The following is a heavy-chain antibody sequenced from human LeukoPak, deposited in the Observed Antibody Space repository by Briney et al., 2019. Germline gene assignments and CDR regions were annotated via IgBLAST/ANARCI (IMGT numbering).Heavy chain of an antibody. Sequence: PGGSLRLSCAASGFTFSSYGMSWVRQTSGKGLEWVSGISGSGGSTYYADSVKGRFTISRDSSKNTLYLQMNSLRVEDTAVYYCAKDSDELVAAAYNWFDPWGQGTLVTVSS. CDR3: AKDSDELVAAAYNWFDP. CDR1: GFTFSSYG. J-gene: IGHJ5*02. D-gene: IGHD6-13*01. CDR2: ISGSGGST. V-gene: IGHV3-23*01.